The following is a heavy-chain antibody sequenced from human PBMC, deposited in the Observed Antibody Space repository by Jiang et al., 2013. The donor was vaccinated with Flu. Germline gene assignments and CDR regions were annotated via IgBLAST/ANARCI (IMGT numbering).Heavy chain of an antibody. CDR3: AKQYRDYGDYPGLDV. J-gene: IGHJ6*02. Sequence: GPGLVKPSQTLSLTCTVSGGSVNSGDYYWSWIRQPPGKGLEWIGYIYYSGSTYYNPSLNSRVTISVDTSKNQFSLKLTSVTAADTAVYYCAKQYRDYGDYPGLDVVGPRDHGHRLL. D-gene: IGHD4-17*01. CDR1: GGSVNSGDYY. CDR2: IYYSGST. V-gene: IGHV4-30-4*01.